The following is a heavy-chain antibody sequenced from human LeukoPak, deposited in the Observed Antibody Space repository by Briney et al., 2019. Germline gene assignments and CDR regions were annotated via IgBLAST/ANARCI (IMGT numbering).Heavy chain of an antibody. CDR2: INHSGST. J-gene: IGHJ4*02. V-gene: IGHV4-34*01. CDR3: ARLLPGRWRPNVVRDY. Sequence: SETLSLTCAVYGGSFSGYYWSWIRQPPGKELEWIGEINHSGSTNYNPSLKSRVTISVDTSKNQFSLKLSSVTAADTAVYYCARLLPGRWRPNVVRDYWGQGTLVTVSS. CDR1: GGSFSGYY. D-gene: IGHD3-10*01.